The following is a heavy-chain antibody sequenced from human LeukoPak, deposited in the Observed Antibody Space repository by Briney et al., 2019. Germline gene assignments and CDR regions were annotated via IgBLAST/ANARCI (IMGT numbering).Heavy chain of an antibody. CDR1: GFIFSNYA. Sequence: ERSLRLSCAASGFIFSNYAIHWVRQAPGKGLEWVAVISYDGSNKYYADSVKGRFTISRDISKNTLYLQMNSLRAEDTAVYYCARDNWGLRTYFDYWGQGTLVTVSS. J-gene: IGHJ4*02. D-gene: IGHD7-27*01. CDR3: ARDNWGLRTYFDY. CDR2: ISYDGSNK. V-gene: IGHV3-30*04.